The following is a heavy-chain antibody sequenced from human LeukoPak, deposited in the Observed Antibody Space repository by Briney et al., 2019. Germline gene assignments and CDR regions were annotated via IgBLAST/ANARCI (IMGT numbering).Heavy chain of an antibody. CDR3: ARDNSRGYSYGSFAY. Sequence: SVKVSCKASGGTFSSYAISWVRRAPGQGLEWMGGIIPIFGTANYAQKFQGRVTITADESTSTAYMELSSLRSEDTAVYYCARDNSRGYSYGSFAYWGQGTLVTVSS. CDR1: GGTFSSYA. J-gene: IGHJ4*02. V-gene: IGHV1-69*13. CDR2: IIPIFGTA. D-gene: IGHD5-18*01.